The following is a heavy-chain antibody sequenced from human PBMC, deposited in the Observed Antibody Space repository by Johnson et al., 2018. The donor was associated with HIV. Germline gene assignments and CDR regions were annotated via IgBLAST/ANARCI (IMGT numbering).Heavy chain of an antibody. J-gene: IGHJ3*02. CDR2: TRNKANSYTT. CDR1: GFTFSDHY. V-gene: IGHV3-72*01. Sequence: VQLVESGGGLVQPGGSLRLSCAASGFTFSDHYMDWVRQAPGKGLEWVGRTRNKANSYTTEYAASVKGRFTISRDDSKNSLYLQMNSLKTEVTAVYYCATTPWAYYGGNSVTHDAVDIWGQGTMVTVSS. CDR3: ATTPWAYYGGNSVTHDAVDI. D-gene: IGHD4-23*01.